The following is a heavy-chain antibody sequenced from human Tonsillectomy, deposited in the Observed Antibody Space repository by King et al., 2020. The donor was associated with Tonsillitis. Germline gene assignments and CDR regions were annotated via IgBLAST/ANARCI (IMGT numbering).Heavy chain of an antibody. J-gene: IGHJ6*02. CDR3: ARTSSFRAAAGGDYYYYGLDV. D-gene: IGHD6-13*01. V-gene: IGHV1-69*01. Sequence: QLVQSGAEVKKPGSSVKVSCKTSGGTISSYAISWVRQAPGQGLEWMGGIIPIFGTSNYAQKFQGRVTITADESTSTAYMEGSSLRSEDTAVYYCARTSSFRAAAGGDYYYYGLDVWGQGTTVTVSS. CDR2: IIPIFGTS. CDR1: GGTISSYA.